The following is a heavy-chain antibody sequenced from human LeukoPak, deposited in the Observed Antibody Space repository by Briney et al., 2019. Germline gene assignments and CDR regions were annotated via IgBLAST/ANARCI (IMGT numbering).Heavy chain of an antibody. CDR2: IYYNGNT. D-gene: IGHD3-10*01. CDR1: VDAISTTAYY. CDR3: ARHFRFLGFGELLAFDN. J-gene: IGHJ4*02. Sequence: SETLSLTCSVSVDAISTTAYYWGWVRQSPGKGLEWIGSIYYNGNTYYHPSLKSRISISIDTSENQFSLNLNSVTAADSAVYYCARHFRFLGFGELLAFDNWGQGTRVIVSS. V-gene: IGHV4-39*01.